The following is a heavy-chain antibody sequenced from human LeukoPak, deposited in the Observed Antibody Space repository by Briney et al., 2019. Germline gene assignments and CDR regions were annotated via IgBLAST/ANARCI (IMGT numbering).Heavy chain of an antibody. D-gene: IGHD3-3*01. CDR1: GFTFSSYW. CDR2: IKQDGSER. V-gene: IGHV3-7*01. Sequence: GGSLRLSCAASGFTFSSYWMSWVRQAPGKGLEWVANIKQDGSERYYVDSVKGRFTISRDNAKNSLYLQMNSLRAEDTAVYYCARGSRFGVVERDAFDIWGQGTMVTVSS. J-gene: IGHJ3*02. CDR3: ARGSRFGVVERDAFDI.